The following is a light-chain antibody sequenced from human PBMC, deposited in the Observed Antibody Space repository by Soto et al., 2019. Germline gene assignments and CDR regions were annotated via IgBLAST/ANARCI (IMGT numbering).Light chain of an antibody. CDR2: GAS. Sequence: EIVLTQSPGTLSLSPGERATLSCRASESISSSYLAWYQQKPGQSPRLLIYGASNRATGIPDRFSGSGSGTDFTLTISRLEPEDFAVYYCQQYGTSPRFGQGTTVDIK. J-gene: IGKJ1*01. CDR3: QQYGTSPR. V-gene: IGKV3-20*01. CDR1: ESISSSY.